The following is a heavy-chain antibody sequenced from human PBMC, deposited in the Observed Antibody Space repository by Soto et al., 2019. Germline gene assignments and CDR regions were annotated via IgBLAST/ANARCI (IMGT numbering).Heavy chain of an antibody. D-gene: IGHD2-15*01. CDR3: ARERHLHSPSDAFDL. V-gene: IGHV1-2*02. CDR2: MNPNSGGS. Sequence: QVHLVQSGAEVKKPGASVKVSCMASGYNFIAQNIHWVRQAPGLGLEWMGKMNPNSGGSDYAQEFQGRVTVIRDTSIATAYMEFTSLKSDGTAVYYCARERHLHSPSDAFDLWGQGTMVIVSS. J-gene: IGHJ3*01. CDR1: GYNFIAQN.